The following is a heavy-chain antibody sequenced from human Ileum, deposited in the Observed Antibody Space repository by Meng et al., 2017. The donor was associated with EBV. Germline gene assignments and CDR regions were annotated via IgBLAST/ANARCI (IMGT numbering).Heavy chain of an antibody. CDR3: AHKPSGEDFFDY. V-gene: IGHV2-5*02. CDR2: IYYDDYQ. Sequence: QLPLKECRAPLVKPTQPLPLTCCFSGFSLSTNGVGVGGNRQPPGTALEWLALIYYDDYQRYIPSLKTRLTITRVTSKSQVVLAMTNMDPVDTATYYCAHKPSGEDFFDYWGQGTLVTVSS. J-gene: IGHJ4*02. CDR1: GFSLSTNGVG. D-gene: IGHD3-16*01.